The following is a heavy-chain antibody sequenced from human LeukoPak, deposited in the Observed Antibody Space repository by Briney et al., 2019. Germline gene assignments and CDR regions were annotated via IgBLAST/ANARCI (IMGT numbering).Heavy chain of an antibody. CDR2: ISSSSSYI. CDR3: ARDTTYQLLPFDY. V-gene: IGHV3-21*01. Sequence: PGGSLRLSCAASGFTFCSYSMNWVRQAPGKGLEWVSSISSSSSYIYYADSVKGRFTISRDNAKNSLYLQMNSLRAEDTAVYYCARDTTYQLLPFDYWGQGTLVTVSS. J-gene: IGHJ4*02. D-gene: IGHD2-2*01. CDR1: GFTFCSYS.